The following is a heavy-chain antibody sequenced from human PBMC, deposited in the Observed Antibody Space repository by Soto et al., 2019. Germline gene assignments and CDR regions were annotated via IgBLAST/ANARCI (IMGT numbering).Heavy chain of an antibody. CDR3: ARTIQLWSSYYFDY. V-gene: IGHV2-70*01. CDR2: IDWDDDK. CDR1: GFSLSTSGMC. J-gene: IGHJ4*02. Sequence: GSGPTLVNPTQTLTLTCTFSGFSLSTSGMCESWIRQPPGKALEWLALIDWDDDKYYSTSLKTRLTISKDTSKNQVVLTMTNMDPVDTATYYCARTIQLWSSYYFDYWGQGTLVTSPQ. D-gene: IGHD5-18*01.